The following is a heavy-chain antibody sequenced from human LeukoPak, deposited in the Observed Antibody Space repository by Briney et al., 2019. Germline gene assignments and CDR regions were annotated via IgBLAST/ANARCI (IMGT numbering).Heavy chain of an antibody. CDR3: ARVEMVYAHYYYYYMDV. CDR1: GFTFSSYW. V-gene: IGHV3-7*01. J-gene: IGHJ6*03. CDR2: MKQDGSEK. Sequence: GGSLRLSCAASGFTFSSYWMSWVCQAPGKGLEGVANMKQDGSEKYYVDSVKGRFTISRDNAKNSLYLQMNSLRAEDTAVYYCARVEMVYAHYYYYYMDVWGKGTTVTVSS. D-gene: IGHD2-8*01.